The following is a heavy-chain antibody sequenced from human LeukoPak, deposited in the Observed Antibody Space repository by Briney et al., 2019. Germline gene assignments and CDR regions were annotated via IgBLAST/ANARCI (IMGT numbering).Heavy chain of an antibody. D-gene: IGHD6-6*01. CDR2: IYYSGST. V-gene: IGHV4-39*07. Sequence: SETLSLTCTVSGGSISSSSYYWGWIRQPPGKGLEWIGSIYYSGSTYYNPSLKSRVTISVDTSKNQFSLKLSSVTAADTAVYYCARAYSSSYDAFDIWGQGTMVTVSS. J-gene: IGHJ3*02. CDR1: GGSISSSSYY. CDR3: ARAYSSSYDAFDI.